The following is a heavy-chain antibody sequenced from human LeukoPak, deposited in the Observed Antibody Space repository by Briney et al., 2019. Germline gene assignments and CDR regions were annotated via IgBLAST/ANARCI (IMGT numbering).Heavy chain of an antibody. V-gene: IGHV3-21*01. CDR3: ARATIAVAGHDAFDI. CDR1: GFTFSSYW. D-gene: IGHD6-19*01. Sequence: GGSLRLSCAASGFTFSSYWMSWVRQAPGKGLEWVSSISSSSSYIYYADSVKGRFTISRDNAKNSLYLQMNSLRAEDTAVYYCARATIAVAGHDAFDIWGQGTMVTVSS. CDR2: ISSSSSYI. J-gene: IGHJ3*02.